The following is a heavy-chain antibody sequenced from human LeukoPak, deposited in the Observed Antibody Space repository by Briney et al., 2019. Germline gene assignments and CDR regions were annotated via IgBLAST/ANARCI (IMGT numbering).Heavy chain of an antibody. CDR1: GGSVSSYY. J-gene: IGHJ5*02. V-gene: IGHV4-59*08. CDR2: IYYSGST. D-gene: IGHD2-15*01. CDR3: ARTRILLPFDP. Sequence: PSETLTLTCTVSGGSVSSYYWSWIRQPPGKGLEWIGYIYYSGSTNYNPSLKSRVTISVDTSKNQFSLKLSSVTAADTAVYYCARTRILLPFDPWGQGTLVTVSS.